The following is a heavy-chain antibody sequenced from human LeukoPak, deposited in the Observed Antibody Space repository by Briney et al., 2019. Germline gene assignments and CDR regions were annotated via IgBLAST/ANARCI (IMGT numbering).Heavy chain of an antibody. D-gene: IGHD3-9*01. CDR2: VDPRSGIT. Sequence: GASVKVSCKASGYTFTDCYIHWVRRAPGQGLEWMGWVDPRSGITKCTQKSQGRVTMTRDTSINTVYVDLSGLTFDDTAVYYCATDNYGMLDYWGQGTLVTVSS. CDR1: GYTFTDCY. CDR3: ATDNYGMLDY. V-gene: IGHV1-2*02. J-gene: IGHJ4*02.